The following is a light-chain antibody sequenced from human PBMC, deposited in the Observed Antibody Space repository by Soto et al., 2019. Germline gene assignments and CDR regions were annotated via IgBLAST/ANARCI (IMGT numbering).Light chain of an antibody. J-gene: IGLJ2*01. CDR1: SSDVGGYNY. V-gene: IGLV2-14*01. CDR2: DVS. CDR3: SSYTSSSPL. Sequence: QSALTQPASVSGSPGQSITISCTGTSSDVGGYNYVSWYQQHPGKAPKLMIYDVSNRPSGVSNRFSGSKSGNTASLTISGLQAEDEAVYYCSSYTSSSPLFGGGTKVTVL.